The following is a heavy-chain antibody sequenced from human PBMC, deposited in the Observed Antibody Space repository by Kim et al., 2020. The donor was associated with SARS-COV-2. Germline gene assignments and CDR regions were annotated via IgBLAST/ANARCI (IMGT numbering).Heavy chain of an antibody. V-gene: IGHV4-34*01. D-gene: IGHD2-2*01. CDR3: ASRVGRTLLGYCSSTSCHQGG. J-gene: IGHJ4*02. Sequence: SETLSLTCAVYGGSFSGYYWSWIRQPPGKGLEWIGEINHSGSTNYNPSLKSRVTISVDTSKNQFSLKLSSVTAADTAVYYCASRVGRTLLGYCSSTSCHQGGWGQGTMVTVSS. CDR2: INHSGST. CDR1: GGSFSGYY.